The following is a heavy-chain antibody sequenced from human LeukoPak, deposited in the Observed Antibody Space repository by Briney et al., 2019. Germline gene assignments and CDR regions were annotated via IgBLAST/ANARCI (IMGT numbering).Heavy chain of an antibody. V-gene: IGHV3-48*03. Sequence: GGSLRLSCAASGFTFSSYEMNWVRQAPGKGLEWISYISSSGSTIYYADSVKGRFTISRDNAKNSLYLQMNSLRAEDTAVYYCARTGIGGTYWYFDLWGRGTLVTVSS. D-gene: IGHD2-2*01. J-gene: IGHJ2*01. CDR3: ARTGIGGTYWYFDL. CDR1: GFTFSSYE. CDR2: ISSSGSTI.